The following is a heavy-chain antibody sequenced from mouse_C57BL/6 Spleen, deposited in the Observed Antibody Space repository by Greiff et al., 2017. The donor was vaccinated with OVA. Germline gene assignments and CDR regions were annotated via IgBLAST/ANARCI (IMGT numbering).Heavy chain of an antibody. Sequence: QVTLKESGPGILQPSQTLSLTCSFSGFPLRTFGMGVGWIRQPSVKGLEWLAHIWWDDDKYYNPALKSRLTISKDTSKNQVFLKIANVDTADTATYYCARINYYGISSYAMDYWGQGTSVTVSS. D-gene: IGHD1-1*01. CDR1: GFPLRTFGMG. J-gene: IGHJ4*01. CDR3: ARINYYGISSYAMDY. CDR2: IWWDDDK. V-gene: IGHV8-8*01.